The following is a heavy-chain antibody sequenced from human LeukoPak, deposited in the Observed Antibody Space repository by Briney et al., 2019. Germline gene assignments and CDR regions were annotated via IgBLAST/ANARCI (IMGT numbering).Heavy chain of an antibody. CDR1: GFTFTAYL. V-gene: IGHV3-30-3*01. CDR3: VRESEYDQSASFDY. Sequence: GGSLRLSCAASGFTFTAYLIHWVRQAPGKGLEWVAVMSSDGNAMFYADSVKGRFTISRDNSKNTLYLQMNSLRAEDTAVYYCVRESEYDQSASFDYWGQGTLVTVSS. CDR2: MSSDGNAM. D-gene: IGHD2/OR15-2a*01. J-gene: IGHJ4*02.